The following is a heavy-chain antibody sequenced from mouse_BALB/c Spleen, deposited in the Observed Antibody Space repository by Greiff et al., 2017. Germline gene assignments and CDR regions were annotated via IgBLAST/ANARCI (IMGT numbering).Heavy chain of an antibody. CDR2: ISDGGSYT. CDR1: GFTFSDYY. J-gene: IGHJ3*01. CDR3: ARDVYGNPFAY. D-gene: IGHD2-1*01. V-gene: IGHV5-4*02. Sequence: DVHLVESGGGLVKPGGSLKLSCAASGFTFSDYYMYWVRQTPEKRLEWVATISDGGSYTYYPDSVKGRFTISRDNAKNNLYLQMSSLKSEDTAMYYCARDVYGNPFAYWGQGTLVTVSA.